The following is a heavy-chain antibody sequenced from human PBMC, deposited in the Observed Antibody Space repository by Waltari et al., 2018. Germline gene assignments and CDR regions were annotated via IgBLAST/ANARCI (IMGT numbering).Heavy chain of an antibody. CDR2: ISGRGGST. D-gene: IGHD3-3*01. CDR3: ATDLDFWSGYYAY. Sequence: EVQLLEAGGGLVQPGGSLRLSCAASGFTFSSYAMSWVRQAPGKGLEWVSAISGRGGSTYYADSVKGRFTISRDNSKNTLYLHMNSLRAEDTAVYYCATDLDFWSGYYAYWGQGTLVTVSS. CDR1: GFTFSSYA. J-gene: IGHJ4*02. V-gene: IGHV3-23*01.